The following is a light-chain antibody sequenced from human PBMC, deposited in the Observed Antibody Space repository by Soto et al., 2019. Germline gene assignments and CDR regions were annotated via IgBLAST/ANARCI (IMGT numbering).Light chain of an antibody. V-gene: IGKV1-5*03. Sequence: DIQMTQSPSTLSASVGDRVTITCRASQSISSWLAWYQQKPGKAPKLLIYKASSLESGVPSRFSGSRSGTEFTLTISSLQPDDFATYYCQPYNSYSPGWTFGQGTKVEIK. J-gene: IGKJ1*01. CDR3: QPYNSYSPGWT. CDR1: QSISSW. CDR2: KAS.